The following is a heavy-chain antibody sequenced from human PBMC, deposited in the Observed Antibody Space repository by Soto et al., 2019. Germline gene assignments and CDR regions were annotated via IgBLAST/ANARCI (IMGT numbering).Heavy chain of an antibody. Sequence: GGSLRLSCAASGFTFSSYAMSWVRQAPGKGLEWVSAISGSGGSTYYADSVKGRFTISRDNSKNTLYLQMNSLRAEDTAVYYCAKGIGAEPEVDYFDYWGQGTLVTVSS. CDR1: GFTFSSYA. CDR2: ISGSGGST. J-gene: IGHJ4*02. V-gene: IGHV3-23*01. D-gene: IGHD6-13*01. CDR3: AKGIGAEPEVDYFDY.